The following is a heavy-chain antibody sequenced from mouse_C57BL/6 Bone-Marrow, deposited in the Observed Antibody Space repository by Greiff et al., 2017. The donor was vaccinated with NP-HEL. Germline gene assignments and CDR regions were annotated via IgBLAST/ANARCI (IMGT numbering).Heavy chain of an antibody. V-gene: IGHV5-9*01. CDR3: ASTDGYPFAY. D-gene: IGHD2-3*01. CDR1: GFTFSSYT. Sequence: EVQLMESGGGLVKPGGSLKLSCAASGFTFSSYTMSWVRQTPEKRLEWVATISGGGGNTYYPDSVKGRFTISRDNAKNTLYLQMSSLRSEDTALYYDASTDGYPFAYWGQGTLVTVSA. CDR2: ISGGGGNT. J-gene: IGHJ3*01.